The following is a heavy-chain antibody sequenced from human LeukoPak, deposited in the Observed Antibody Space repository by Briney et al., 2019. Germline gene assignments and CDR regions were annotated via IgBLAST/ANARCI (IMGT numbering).Heavy chain of an antibody. CDR2: IHYSGSA. Sequence: PSQTLSLTCTVSGGSIGRGGYSWSWIRQHPGKGLEWIGYIHYSGSAYYNPSLKSRLNISADTSKNQFSLKLSSVTAADTAVYYCARAVVAFGGVTDYWGQGTLVTVSS. J-gene: IGHJ4*02. CDR1: GGSIGRGGYS. V-gene: IGHV4-31*03. CDR3: ARAVVAFGGVTDY. D-gene: IGHD3-16*01.